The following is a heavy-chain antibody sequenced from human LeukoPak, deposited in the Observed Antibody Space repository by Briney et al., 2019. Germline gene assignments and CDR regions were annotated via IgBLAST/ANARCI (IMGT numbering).Heavy chain of an antibody. J-gene: IGHJ4*02. CDR2: ISYDGDYQ. CDR1: GFTFSSHA. Sequence: GGSLRLSCAASGFTFSSHAMHWVRQAPGEGLKWVALISYDGDYQDYADSVKGRFTISRDNSKNTLYLQMNSLRSEDTAVYSCARASGPFDYWGQGTLVTVSS. V-gene: IGHV3-30-3*01. D-gene: IGHD3-10*01. CDR3: ARASGPFDY.